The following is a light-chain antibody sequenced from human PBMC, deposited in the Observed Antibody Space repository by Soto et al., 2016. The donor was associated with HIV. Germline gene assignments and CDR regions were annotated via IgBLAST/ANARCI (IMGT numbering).Light chain of an antibody. Sequence: YVLTQPPSVSVAPGKTAIITCGGNNIGSRSVHWYQQKPGQAPVLVVHDDSDRPSGIPERYSGSNSGDTATLTISRVEAGDEADYYCQIWDGSSDYPVFGTGTKVT. CDR2: DDS. CDR1: NIGSRS. V-gene: IGLV3-21*03. J-gene: IGLJ1*01. CDR3: QIWDGSSDYPV.